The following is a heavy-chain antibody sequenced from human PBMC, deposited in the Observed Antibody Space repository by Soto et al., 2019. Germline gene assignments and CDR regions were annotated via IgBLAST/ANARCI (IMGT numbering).Heavy chain of an antibody. J-gene: IGHJ4*02. CDR1: GGSISSGGYY. D-gene: IGHD6-13*01. CDR3: ARGGRIAAAGPPDYYFDY. CDR2: IYYSGST. Sequence: LSLTCTVSGGSISSGGYYWSWIRQHPGKGLEWIGYIYYSGSTYYNPSLKSRVTISVDTSKNQFSLKLSSVTAADTAVYYCARGGRIAAAGPPDYYFDYWGQGTLVTVSS. V-gene: IGHV4-31*02.